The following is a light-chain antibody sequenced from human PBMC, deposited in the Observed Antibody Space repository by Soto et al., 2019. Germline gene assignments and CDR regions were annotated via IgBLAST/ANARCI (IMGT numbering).Light chain of an antibody. Sequence: DIQMTRFPSSLSASVGDRVTITCRASETISDYLNWYQHKPGTAPKLLIFAASSLQSGVPSRFSGGGSGTNFTLTITSLQPEDFVTYYCQQSYRTPLTFGGGTKVEIQ. CDR3: QQSYRTPLT. CDR2: AAS. J-gene: IGKJ4*01. CDR1: ETISDY. V-gene: IGKV1-39*01.